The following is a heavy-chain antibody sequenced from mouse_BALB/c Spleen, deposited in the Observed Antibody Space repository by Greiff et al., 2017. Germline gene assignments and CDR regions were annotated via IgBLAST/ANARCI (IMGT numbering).Heavy chain of an antibody. CDR1: GYTFTSYW. V-gene: IGHV1-87*01. Sequence: VQLQQSGAELARPGASVKLSCKASGYTFTSYWMQWVKQRPGQGLEWIGAIYPGDGDTRYTQKFKGKATLTADKSSSTAYMQLSSLASEDSAVYYCARRPTVVATDAMDYWGQGTSVTVSS. J-gene: IGHJ4*01. D-gene: IGHD1-1*01. CDR2: IYPGDGDT. CDR3: ARRPTVVATDAMDY.